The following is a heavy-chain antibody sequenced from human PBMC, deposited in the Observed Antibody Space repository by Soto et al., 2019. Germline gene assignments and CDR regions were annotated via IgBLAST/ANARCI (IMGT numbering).Heavy chain of an antibody. CDR3: AKDLHGSGWSFDQ. CDR1: GFTFSTQA. V-gene: IGHV3-23*01. J-gene: IGHJ4*02. CDR2: LISSGESP. D-gene: IGHD6-19*01. Sequence: GGSLRLSCSASGFTFSTQAMAWVRQAPGKGLEWVSALISSGESPDYADSVKGRFTISRANSKNTLYLQMNSLRADDTAVYYCAKDLHGSGWSFDQWGQGTVVTVSS.